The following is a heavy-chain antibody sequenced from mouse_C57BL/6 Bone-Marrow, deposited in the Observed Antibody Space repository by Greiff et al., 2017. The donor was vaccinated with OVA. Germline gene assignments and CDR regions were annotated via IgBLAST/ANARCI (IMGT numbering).Heavy chain of an antibody. Sequence: QVQLQQPGAELVRPGTSVKLSCKASGYTFTSYWMHWVKQRPGQGLEWIGVIDPSDSYTNYNQKFKGKATLTVDTSSSTAYMQLSSLTSEDSAVYYCASGNSGAWFAYWGQGTLVTVSA. CDR3: ASGNSGAWFAY. J-gene: IGHJ3*01. V-gene: IGHV1-59*01. D-gene: IGHD2-1*01. CDR2: IDPSDSYT. CDR1: GYTFTSYW.